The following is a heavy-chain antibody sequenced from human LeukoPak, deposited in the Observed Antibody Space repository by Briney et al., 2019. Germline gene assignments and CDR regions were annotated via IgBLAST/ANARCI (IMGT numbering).Heavy chain of an antibody. CDR2: IYHSGST. V-gene: IGHV4-38-2*02. CDR1: GYSISSGYY. CDR3: ARATPLSEILTAYPHDAFDI. Sequence: KPSETLSLTCTVSGYSISSGYYWGWIRQPPGKGLEWIGSIYHSGSTYYNPSLKSRVTISVDTSKNQFSLKLSSVTAADTAVYYCARATPLSEILTAYPHDAFDIWGQGTMVTVSS. J-gene: IGHJ3*02. D-gene: IGHD3-9*01.